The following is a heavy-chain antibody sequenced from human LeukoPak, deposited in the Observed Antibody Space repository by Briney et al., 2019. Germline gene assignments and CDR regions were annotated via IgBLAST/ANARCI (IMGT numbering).Heavy chain of an antibody. D-gene: IGHD3-22*01. CDR3: ARYVYDSSGYSSQY. Sequence: GGSLRLSCAASGFTFSSYAMSWVRQAPRKGLEWVSSISSRSNDIYYLDSVKGRFTISRDNARNSLFLQMNSLRGEDTAVYYCARYVYDSSGYSSQYWGQGTLVTVSS. J-gene: IGHJ4*02. CDR1: GFTFSSYA. V-gene: IGHV3-21*01. CDR2: ISSRSNDI.